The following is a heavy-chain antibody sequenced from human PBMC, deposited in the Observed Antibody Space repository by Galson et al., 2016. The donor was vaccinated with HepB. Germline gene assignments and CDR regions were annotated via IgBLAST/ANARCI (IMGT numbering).Heavy chain of an antibody. J-gene: IGHJ4*02. CDR2: MSYDGSQK. D-gene: IGHD6-13*01. CDR3: AGKGRLIAAAGYFDY. V-gene: IGHV3-30-3*01. Sequence: SLRLSCAASEFTFSSYAMHWVRQAPGKGLEWVAVMSYDGSQKYYADSVKGRFTISRDNSKNTLYLQMDSLRAEDTAVYYCAGKGRLIAAAGYFDYWGQGTLVTVSS. CDR1: EFTFSSYA.